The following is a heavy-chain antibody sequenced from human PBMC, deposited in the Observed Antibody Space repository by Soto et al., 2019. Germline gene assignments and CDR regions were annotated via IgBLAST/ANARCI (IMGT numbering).Heavy chain of an antibody. Sequence: VKVSCKASGGTFSSYAISWVRQAPGQGLEWMGGIIPIFGTANYAQKFQGRVTITADESTSTAYMELSSLRSEDTAVYYRAREIGIAAAGIHWFDPWGQGTLVTVSS. CDR1: GGTFSSYA. D-gene: IGHD6-13*01. V-gene: IGHV1-69*13. CDR3: AREIGIAAAGIHWFDP. CDR2: IIPIFGTA. J-gene: IGHJ5*02.